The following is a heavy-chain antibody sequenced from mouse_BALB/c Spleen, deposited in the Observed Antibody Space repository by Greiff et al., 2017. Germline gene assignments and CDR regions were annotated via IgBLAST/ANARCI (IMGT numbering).Heavy chain of an antibody. CDR2: INPSTGYT. CDR3: ARLPYAMDY. D-gene: IGHD5-1*01. J-gene: IGHJ4*01. V-gene: IGHV1-7*01. Sequence: VKLQETGAELAKPGASVKMSCKASGYTFTSYWMHWVKQRPGQGLEWIGYINPSTGYTEYNQKFKDKATLTADKSSSTAYMQLSSLTSEDSAVYYCARLPYAMDYWGQGTSVTVSS. CDR1: GYTFTSYW.